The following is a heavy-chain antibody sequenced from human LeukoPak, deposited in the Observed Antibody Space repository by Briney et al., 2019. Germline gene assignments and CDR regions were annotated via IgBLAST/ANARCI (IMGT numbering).Heavy chain of an antibody. V-gene: IGHV3-23*01. Sequence: GGSLRLSCTASGFTFSSYAMSWVREAPARGLEWVSSLRGNGDTFYADFVKGRFTLSRDESRNTVYLHLNNLRVEDTAVYYCAKASWVSSADAVLWGQGTVVTVSS. CDR1: GFTFSSYA. CDR2: LRGNGDT. J-gene: IGHJ4*02. D-gene: IGHD3-16*01. CDR3: AKASWVSSADAVL.